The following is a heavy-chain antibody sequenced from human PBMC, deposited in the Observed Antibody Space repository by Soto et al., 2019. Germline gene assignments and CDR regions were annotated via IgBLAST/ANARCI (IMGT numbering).Heavy chain of an antibody. Sequence: ASVNVSCKASGYTFTPYGMHSVRQAPGQRLEWMGWINAGNGNTKYSQKFQGRVTITRDTSASTAYMELSSLRSEDTAVYYCAREDCSSTSCYPRYGMAVGGKGTTATVPP. D-gene: IGHD2-2*01. V-gene: IGHV1-3*01. CDR1: GYTFTPYG. CDR2: INAGNGNT. CDR3: AREDCSSTSCYPRYGMAV. J-gene: IGHJ6*04.